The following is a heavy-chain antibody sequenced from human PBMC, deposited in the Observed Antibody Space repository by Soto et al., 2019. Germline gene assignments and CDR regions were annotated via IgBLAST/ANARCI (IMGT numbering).Heavy chain of an antibody. CDR2: ISYDGSNK. V-gene: IGHV3-30*03. J-gene: IGHJ4*02. Sequence: GGSLRLSCAASGFTFSSYGMHWVRQFPGKGLEWVAVISYDGSNKYYADSVKGRFTISRDNAKNSLYLEMNSLRAEDTAVYYCARESEDLTSNFDYWGQGTLVTVSS. CDR3: ARESEDLTSNFDY. CDR1: GFTFSSYG.